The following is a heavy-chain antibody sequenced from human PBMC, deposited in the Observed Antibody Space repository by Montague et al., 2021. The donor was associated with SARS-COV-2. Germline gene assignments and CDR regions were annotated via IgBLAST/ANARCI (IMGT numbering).Heavy chain of an antibody. CDR3: ARDPNSSGGNMGSF. J-gene: IGHJ4*01. D-gene: IGHD6-19*01. Sequence: SLRLSCAASGFACSSSWMSWVRQSPGKGLEWVAIMKYDGSEKYXXXSXXGRFTISRDNARRSVFLQMNSLRAEDTAVYFCARDPNSSGGNMGSFWGRGTLVSVSS. CDR2: MKYDGSEK. V-gene: IGHV3-7*01. CDR1: GFACSSSW.